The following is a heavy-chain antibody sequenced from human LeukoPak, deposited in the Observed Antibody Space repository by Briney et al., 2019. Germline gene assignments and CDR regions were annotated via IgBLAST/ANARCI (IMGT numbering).Heavy chain of an antibody. CDR1: GGSISSGGYS. V-gene: IGHV4-61*08. CDR2: IYTSGST. J-gene: IGHJ4*02. Sequence: SETLSLTCAVSGGSISSGGYSWSWIRQPPGKGLEWIGRIYTSGSTNYNPSLKSRVTISVDTSKNQFSLKLSSVTAADTAVYYCARIRGYYDSSGYYRELFDYWGQGTLVTVSS. CDR3: ARIRGYYDSSGYYRELFDY. D-gene: IGHD3-22*01.